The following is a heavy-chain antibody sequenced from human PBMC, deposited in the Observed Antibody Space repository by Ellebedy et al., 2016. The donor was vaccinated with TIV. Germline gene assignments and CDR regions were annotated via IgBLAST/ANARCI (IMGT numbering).Heavy chain of an antibody. V-gene: IGHV3-23*01. CDR1: GFTFSSYA. CDR3: AKDLVLLWFGEPLPGY. D-gene: IGHD3-10*01. CDR2: ISGSGGST. Sequence: GGSLRLXXAASGFTFSSYAMSWVRQAPGKGLEWVSAISGSGGSTYYADSVKGRFTISRDNSKNTLYLQMNSLRAEDTAVYYCAKDLVLLWFGEPLPGYWGQGTLVTVSS. J-gene: IGHJ4*02.